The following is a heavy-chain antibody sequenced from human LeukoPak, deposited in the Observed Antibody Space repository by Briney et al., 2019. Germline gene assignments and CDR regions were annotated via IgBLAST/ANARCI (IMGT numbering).Heavy chain of an antibody. CDR2: ISGSGGST. J-gene: IGHJ3*02. CDR3: VYSGRPNDAFDI. Sequence: PGGSLRLSCAASGFTFSSYAMSWVRQAPGKGLEWVSAISGSGGSTYYADSVKGRFTISRDNFKNTLYLQMNSLRAEDTAVYYCVYSGRPNDAFDIWGQGTMVTVSS. CDR1: GFTFSSYA. V-gene: IGHV3-23*01. D-gene: IGHD1-26*01.